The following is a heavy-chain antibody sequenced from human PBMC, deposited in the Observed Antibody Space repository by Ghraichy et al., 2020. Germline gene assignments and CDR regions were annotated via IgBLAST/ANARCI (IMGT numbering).Heavy chain of an antibody. CDR2: FFYSGTT. Sequence: ESLNISCSVSGGSIGSGPYYWGWIRQPPGKGLEWIASFFYSGTTYYNPSLKSRVTTSVDTSKNEFSLKLNSVTAADTAVFYCARMSSRWNFESWGQGTLVTVSS. CDR1: GGSIGSGPYY. D-gene: IGHD6-13*01. J-gene: IGHJ4*02. V-gene: IGHV4-39*01. CDR3: ARMSSRWNFES.